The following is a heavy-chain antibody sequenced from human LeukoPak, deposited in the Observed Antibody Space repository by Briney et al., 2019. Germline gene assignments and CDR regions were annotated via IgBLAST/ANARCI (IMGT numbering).Heavy chain of an antibody. CDR3: AKDLNGDYAVGAFDI. Sequence: GGSLRLSCAASGFTFSSYGMSWVRQAPGKVLEWVSAISGSGGSTYYADSVKGRFTISRDNSKNTLYLQMNSLRAEGTAVYYCAKDLNGDYAVGAFDIWGQGTMVTVSS. CDR1: GFTFSSYG. J-gene: IGHJ3*02. D-gene: IGHD4-17*01. CDR2: ISGSGGST. V-gene: IGHV3-23*01.